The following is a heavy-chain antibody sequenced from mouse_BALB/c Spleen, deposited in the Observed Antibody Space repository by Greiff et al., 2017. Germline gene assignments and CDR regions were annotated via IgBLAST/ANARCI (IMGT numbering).Heavy chain of an antibody. CDR1: GFTFSDYY. D-gene: IGHD2-3*01. Sequence: EVKVEESGGGLVKPGGSLKLSCAASGFTFSDYYMYWVRQTPEKRLEWVATISDGGSYTYYPDSVKGRFTISRDNAKNNLYLQMSSLKSEDTAMYYCARDPDGYYAMDYWGQGTSVTVSS. CDR2: ISDGGSYT. V-gene: IGHV5-4*02. CDR3: ARDPDGYYAMDY. J-gene: IGHJ4*01.